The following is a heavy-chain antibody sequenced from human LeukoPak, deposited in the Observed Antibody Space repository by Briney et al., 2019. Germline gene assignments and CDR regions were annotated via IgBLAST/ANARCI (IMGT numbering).Heavy chain of an antibody. V-gene: IGHV3-11*01. J-gene: IGHJ4*02. CDR2: ISSSGSTI. CDR3: AREGVRGYSPTDY. Sequence: GGSLRLSCAASGFTFSDYYMSWIRQAPGKGLEWVSYISSSGSTIYYADSVKGRFTISRDNAKSSLYLQMNSLRAEDTAVYYCAREGVRGYSPTDYWGQGTLVTVSS. CDR1: GFTFSDYY. D-gene: IGHD5-18*01.